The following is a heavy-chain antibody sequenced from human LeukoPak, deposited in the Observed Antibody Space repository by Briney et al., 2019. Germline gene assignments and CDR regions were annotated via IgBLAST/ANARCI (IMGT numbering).Heavy chain of an antibody. CDR3: ARGVWFGELLSAFDI. Sequence: SETLSLTCTVSGGSISSYYWSWIRQPPGKGLEWIGYIYYSGSTNYNPSLKSRVIISVDTSKNQFSLKLSSVTAADTAVYYCARGVWFGELLSAFDIWGQGTMVTVSS. J-gene: IGHJ3*02. CDR2: IYYSGST. D-gene: IGHD3-10*01. V-gene: IGHV4-59*01. CDR1: GGSISSYY.